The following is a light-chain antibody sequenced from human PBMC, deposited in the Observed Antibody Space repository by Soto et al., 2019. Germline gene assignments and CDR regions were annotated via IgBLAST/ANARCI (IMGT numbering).Light chain of an antibody. V-gene: IGKV2D-29*01. CDR1: QRLQFSDGRTY. CDR2: EIS. Sequence: VMTQTPLFLSVTPGQPVSISCKSSQRLQFSDGRTYLYWYVQKAGQPPHLLMNEISKRFSGVXDRXSGSGSGTDFTLKISRVEAEDIGVYYCMQAAQLPLTFGGGTKVEI. J-gene: IGKJ4*01. CDR3: MQAAQLPLT.